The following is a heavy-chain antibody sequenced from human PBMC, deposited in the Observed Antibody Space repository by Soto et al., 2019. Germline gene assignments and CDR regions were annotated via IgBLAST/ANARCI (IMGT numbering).Heavy chain of an antibody. Sequence: EVQLVESGGGLVQPGGSLRLSCAASGRTFSNYWMDWVRQAPGKGLVWVSRINSDGSTSIYADSVKGRFTISRDNAKNTLYLQMNSLRAEDTAVYHCVVSWGSGAFDIWGQGTMVTVSS. CDR2: INSDGSTS. J-gene: IGHJ3*02. CDR3: VVSWGSGAFDI. CDR1: GRTFSNYW. D-gene: IGHD7-27*01. V-gene: IGHV3-74*01.